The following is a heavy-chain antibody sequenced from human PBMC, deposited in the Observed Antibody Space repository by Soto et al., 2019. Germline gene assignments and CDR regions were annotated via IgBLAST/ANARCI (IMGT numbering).Heavy chain of an antibody. CDR3: AREGPVLGGYKPHPVDY. J-gene: IGHJ4*02. D-gene: IGHD3-16*01. V-gene: IGHV3-30-3*01. CDR2: ISYDGSNK. CDR1: GFTFSSYA. Sequence: GGSLRLSCAASGFTFSSYAKHWVRQAPGKGLEWVAVISYDGSNKYYADSVKGRFTISRDNSKNTLYLQMNSLRAEDTAVYYCAREGPVLGGYKPHPVDYWGQGTLVTVSS.